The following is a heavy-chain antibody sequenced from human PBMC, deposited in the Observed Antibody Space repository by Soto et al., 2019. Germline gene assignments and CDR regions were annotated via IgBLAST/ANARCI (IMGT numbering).Heavy chain of an antibody. D-gene: IGHD6-19*01. CDR1: GFTFSSYA. CDR2: ISGSGGST. V-gene: IGHV3-23*01. J-gene: IGHJ4*02. CDR3: AKDPRGGVAVAGTFRY. Sequence: GGSLRLSCAASGFTFSSYAMIWVRQAPGKGLEWVSAISGSGGSTYYADSVKGRFTISRDNSKNTLYLQMNSLRAEDTAVYYCAKDPRGGVAVAGTFRYWGQGTLVTVSS.